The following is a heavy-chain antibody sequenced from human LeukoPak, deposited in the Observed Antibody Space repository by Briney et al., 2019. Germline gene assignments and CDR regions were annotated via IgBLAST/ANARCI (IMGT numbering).Heavy chain of an antibody. CDR2: INHSGST. V-gene: IGHV4-34*01. CDR3: ATNVIVVGSLDAFDI. Sequence: SETLSLTCTVSGGSISSYYWSWIRQPPGKGLEWIGEINHSGSTNYNPSLKSRVTISVDTSKNQFSLKLSSVTAADTAVYYRATNVIVVGSLDAFDIWGQGTMVTVSS. D-gene: IGHD2-2*01. CDR1: GGSISSYY. J-gene: IGHJ3*02.